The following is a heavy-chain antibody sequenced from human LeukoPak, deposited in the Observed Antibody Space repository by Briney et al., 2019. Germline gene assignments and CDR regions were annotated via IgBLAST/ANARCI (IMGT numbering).Heavy chain of an antibody. CDR1: GESFSAYS. Sequence: SETLSLTCGVYGESFSAYSWNWIRQSPGKGLEWIGEINHSGSTNYNPSLKSRVTISVDTSKNQTSKRQFSLKLNSVTAADTAVYYCTRERSTPGINWFDPWGQGTLVTVSS. J-gene: IGHJ5*02. D-gene: IGHD2-2*01. CDR2: INHSGST. CDR3: TRERSTPGINWFDP. V-gene: IGHV4-34*01.